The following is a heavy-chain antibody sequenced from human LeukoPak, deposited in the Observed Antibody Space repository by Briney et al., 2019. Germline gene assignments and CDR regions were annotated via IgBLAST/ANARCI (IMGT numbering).Heavy chain of an antibody. V-gene: IGHV1-2*06. D-gene: IGHD1-26*01. Sequence: ASVKVSCKASGYTFTGYYMHWVRQAPGQGLEWMGRIDPNSGGTNYAQKFQGRVTMTRDTSISTAYMELSRLRSDVTAVYYCARDVVGGGEFDDWGQGTLVTVSS. CDR1: GYTFTGYY. CDR3: ARDVVGGGEFDD. CDR2: IDPNSGGT. J-gene: IGHJ4*02.